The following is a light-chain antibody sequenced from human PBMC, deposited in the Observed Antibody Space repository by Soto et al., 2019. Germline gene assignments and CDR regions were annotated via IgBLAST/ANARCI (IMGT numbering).Light chain of an antibody. CDR2: RAS. CDR3: HQFGSSPLDT. Sequence: EIVLTQYPGTLSLSPGEIATLSCRASQTISSSFLAWSQQKPGQAPRLLIYRASRRAPGIPDRFSGSGSWTDFTLTISRLEPEDFAVYYCHQFGSSPLDTFGPGTKVEIK. V-gene: IGKV3-20*01. J-gene: IGKJ3*01. CDR1: QTISSSF.